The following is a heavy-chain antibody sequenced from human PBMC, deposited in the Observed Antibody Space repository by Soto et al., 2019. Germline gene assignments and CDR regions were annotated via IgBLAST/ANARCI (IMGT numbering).Heavy chain of an antibody. CDR2: ISAFNHKA. J-gene: IGHJ4*02. V-gene: IGHV1-18*04. Sequence: QVQLVQSGGEVKKTVASVKVSCKASGYNYNNYGVTWVRQAPGQGLEWRGWISAFNHKANYAPKIQDRVTMTIDTSTNTAEIEMRSLRTDETAVYYFSRQHNDLWNESTDFDYWGQGPLVTVSA. CDR3: SRQHNDLWNESTDFDY. CDR1: GYNYNNYG. D-gene: IGHD3-3*01.